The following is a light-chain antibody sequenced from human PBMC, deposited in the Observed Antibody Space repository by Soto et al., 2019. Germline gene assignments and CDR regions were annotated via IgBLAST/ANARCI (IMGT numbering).Light chain of an antibody. J-gene: IGKJ2*01. V-gene: IGKV1-39*01. CDR2: DAS. CDR1: QTISTY. Sequence: DIQMTQCPSYLSASVGDRVTITCRASQTISTYLNWYPQKKGKAPRILIYDASSLLSGVPSRFSGSGSGTDFTLTIASLQPEDFSTYYGQQSDSNPYTFGQGTKVDIK. CDR3: QQSDSNPYT.